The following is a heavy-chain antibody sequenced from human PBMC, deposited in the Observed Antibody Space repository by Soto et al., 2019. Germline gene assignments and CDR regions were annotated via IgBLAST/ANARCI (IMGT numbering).Heavy chain of an antibody. CDR2: IIPIFGTA. V-gene: IGHV1-69*13. Sequence: SVKVSCKASGGTFSSYAISWVRQAPGQGLEWMGGIIPIFGTANYAQKFQGRVTITADESTSTAYMELSSLTSEDAAVYYCATDASPDIADTNMGDLDYWGQGTLVTVSS. CDR3: ATDASPDIADTNMGDLDY. D-gene: IGHD5-18*01. J-gene: IGHJ4*02. CDR1: GGTFSSYA.